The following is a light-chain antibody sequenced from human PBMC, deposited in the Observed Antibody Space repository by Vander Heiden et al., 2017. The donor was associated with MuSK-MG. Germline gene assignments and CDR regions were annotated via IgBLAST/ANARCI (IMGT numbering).Light chain of an antibody. V-gene: IGKV1-12*02. CDR2: SAS. J-gene: IGKJ4*01. CDR3: QQPNSFPSLT. Sequence: DIQMTQFPSSVSASVGDRVTITCRASQGISSWLAWYQQKPGEAPRLLIYSASTLQSGVSSRFSGSGSGTDFSLTISRWRPEDFGTYYCQQPNSFPSLTFGGGTKVEIK. CDR1: QGISSW.